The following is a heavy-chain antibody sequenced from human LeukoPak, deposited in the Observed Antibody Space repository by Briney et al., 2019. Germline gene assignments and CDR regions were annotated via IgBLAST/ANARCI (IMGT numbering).Heavy chain of an antibody. CDR3: AKDTPSYDFWSGRGDSDAFDI. CDR1: GFTFSSYW. J-gene: IGHJ3*02. Sequence: GGSLRLSCAASGFTFSSYWMSWVRQAPGKGLEWVSAISGSGGSTYYADSVKGRFTISRDNSKNTLYLQMNSLRAEDTAVYYCAKDTPSYDFWSGRGDSDAFDIWGQGTMVTVSS. V-gene: IGHV3-23*01. CDR2: ISGSGGST. D-gene: IGHD3-3*01.